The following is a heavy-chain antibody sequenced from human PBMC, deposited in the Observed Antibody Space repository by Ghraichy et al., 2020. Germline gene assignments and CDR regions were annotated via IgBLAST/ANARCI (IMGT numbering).Heavy chain of an antibody. V-gene: IGHV1-46*01. D-gene: IGHD3-16*01. J-gene: IGHJ6*02. CDR1: GYTFTNYY. CDR2: INPSGGST. CDR3: ARDPQFGALNSYYGMDV. Sequence: ASVQVSCKASGYTFTNYYIHWVRQAPGQGLEWMGIINPSGGSTGYAQKFHGRVTMTRDTSTSTVYMELSSLRSEDTAVYYCARDPQFGALNSYYGMDVWGQGTTVTVSS.